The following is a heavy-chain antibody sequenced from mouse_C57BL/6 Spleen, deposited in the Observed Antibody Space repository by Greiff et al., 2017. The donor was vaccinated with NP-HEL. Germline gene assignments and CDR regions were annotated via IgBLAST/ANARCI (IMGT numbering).Heavy chain of an antibody. CDR3: TGRDDYDEGFAY. Sequence: EVKLQESGGGLVQPGGSMKLSCGASGFTFSNYWMNWVRQSPEKGLEWVAQIRMKSDNYATHYAESVKGRFTISRDDSKSSVYLQMNNLRAEDTGIYYCTGRDDYDEGFAYWGQGTLVTVSA. CDR1: GFTFSNYW. D-gene: IGHD2-4*01. V-gene: IGHV6-3*01. CDR2: IRMKSDNYAT. J-gene: IGHJ3*01.